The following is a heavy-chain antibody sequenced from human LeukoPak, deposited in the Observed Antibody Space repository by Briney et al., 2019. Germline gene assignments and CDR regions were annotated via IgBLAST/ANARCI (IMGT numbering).Heavy chain of an antibody. D-gene: IGHD3-9*01. V-gene: IGHV4-39*07. J-gene: IGHJ4*02. CDR1: GGSISSSSYY. CDR2: IYYSGST. CDR3: ARETNRYFDWLLNY. Sequence: PSETLSLTCTVSGGSISSSSYYWGWIRQPPGKGLEWIGSIYYSGSTYYNPSLKSRVTISVDTFKNQFSLKLSSVTAADTAVYYCARETNRYFDWLLNYWGQGTLVTVSS.